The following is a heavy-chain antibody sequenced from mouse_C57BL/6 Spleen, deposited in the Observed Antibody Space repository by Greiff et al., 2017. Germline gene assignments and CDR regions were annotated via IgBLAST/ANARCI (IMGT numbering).Heavy chain of an antibody. CDR3: ARLEGDYDYAMDY. CDR2: ISTGGGST. V-gene: IGHV5-12*01. CDR1: GFTFSDYY. D-gene: IGHD2-4*01. J-gene: IGHJ4*01. Sequence: EVKLVESGGGLVQPGGSLKLSCAASGFTFSDYYMYWVRQTPEKRLEWIAYISTGGGSTYYPDTVKGRFTIARDNANNTLYLQMSRLKSEDTAMYYCARLEGDYDYAMDYWGKGTSVTVSS.